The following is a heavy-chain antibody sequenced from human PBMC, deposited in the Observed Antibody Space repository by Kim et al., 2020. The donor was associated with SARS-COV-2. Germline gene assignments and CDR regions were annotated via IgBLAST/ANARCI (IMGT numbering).Heavy chain of an antibody. J-gene: IGHJ5*02. CDR2: INHSGST. CDR3: ARGAAYCGGDCYSNWFDP. Sequence: SETLSLTCAVYGGSFSGYYWSWIRQPPGKGLEWIGEINHSGSTNYNPSLKSRVTISVDTSKNQFSLKLSSVTAADTAVYYCARGAAYCGGDCYSNWFDPRGQGTLVTVSS. V-gene: IGHV4-34*01. D-gene: IGHD2-21*02. CDR1: GGSFSGYY.